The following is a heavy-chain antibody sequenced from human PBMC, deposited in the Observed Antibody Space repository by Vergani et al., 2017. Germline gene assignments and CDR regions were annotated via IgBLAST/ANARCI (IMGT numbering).Heavy chain of an antibody. CDR3: AREGTIVFDY. D-gene: IGHD3-22*01. Sequence: QVQLVESGGGVVQPGRSLRLSCAASGFTFSTYAMHWVRQAPGKGLEWVAVISYDGSNKYYADSVKGRFTISRDNSKNTLYLQMNSLRAEDTAVYDCAREGTIVFDYWGQGTLVTVSS. J-gene: IGHJ4*02. CDR1: GFTFSTYA. CDR2: ISYDGSNK. V-gene: IGHV3-30*01.